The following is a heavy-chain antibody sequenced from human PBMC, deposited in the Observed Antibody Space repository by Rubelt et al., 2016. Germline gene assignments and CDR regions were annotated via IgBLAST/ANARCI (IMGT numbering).Heavy chain of an antibody. CDR3: SRVYQGIDY. J-gene: IGHJ4*02. CDR2: IYYRGNT. CDR1: GGSISGHY. Sequence: QVQLQESGPGLVKPSETLSLTCTVSGGSISGHYWGWIRQPPGKTLELIGYIYYRGNTNYNPSFMVRVTISVDTSKHQFSLKLCLVTAADTAVYYWSRVYQGIDYWGQGTLVTVS. D-gene: IGHD3-16*02. V-gene: IGHV4-59*11.